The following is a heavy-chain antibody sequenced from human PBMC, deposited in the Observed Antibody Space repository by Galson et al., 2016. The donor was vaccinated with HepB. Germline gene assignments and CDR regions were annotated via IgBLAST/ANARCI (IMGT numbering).Heavy chain of an antibody. J-gene: IGHJ5*02. D-gene: IGHD7-27*01. V-gene: IGHV5-10-1*01. CDR2: VDATNSYT. Sequence: QSGAEVKKLGESLRISCYLSGATVTNSWISWVRQVPGKGLEWMGRVDATNSYTFYSPSFQGHVTISADKSINTAYLQWSSLKPSDTAIYFCAETVLTAVGDWFDPWGQGTLVTVSS. CDR3: AETVLTAVGDWFDP. CDR1: GATVTNSW.